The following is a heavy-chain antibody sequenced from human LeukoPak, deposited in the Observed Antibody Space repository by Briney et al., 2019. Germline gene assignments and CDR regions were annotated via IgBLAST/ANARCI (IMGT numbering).Heavy chain of an antibody. V-gene: IGHV3-21*01. Sequence: GGSLRLSCAASGFTFSSYSMNWVRQAPGKGLEWVSSISSSSSYIHYADSVKGRFTISRDNAKNSLYLQMNSLRAEDTAVCYCAREAREWELQYYYYMDVWGKGTTVTVSS. CDR2: ISSSSSYI. CDR1: GFTFSSYS. J-gene: IGHJ6*03. CDR3: AREAREWELQYYYYMDV. D-gene: IGHD1-26*01.